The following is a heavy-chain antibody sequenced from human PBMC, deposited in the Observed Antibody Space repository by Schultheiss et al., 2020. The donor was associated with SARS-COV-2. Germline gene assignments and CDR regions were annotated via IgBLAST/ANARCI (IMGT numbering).Heavy chain of an antibody. J-gene: IGHJ6*02. CDR3: TTSVVTDPYYYYGMDV. D-gene: IGHD4-23*01. V-gene: IGHV3-30*04. CDR1: GFTFSSYA. CDR2: ISYDGSNK. Sequence: GGSLRLSCAASGFTFSSYAMHWVRQAPGKGLEWVAVISYDGSNKYYADSVKGRFTISRDNAKNSLYLQMNSLRAEDTAVYYCTTSVVTDPYYYYGMDVWGQGTTVTVSS.